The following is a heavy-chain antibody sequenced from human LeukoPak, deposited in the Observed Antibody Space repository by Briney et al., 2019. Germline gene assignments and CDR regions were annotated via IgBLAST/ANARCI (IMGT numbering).Heavy chain of an antibody. V-gene: IGHV3-20*04. D-gene: IGHD6-19*01. J-gene: IGHJ4*02. Sequence: GGSLRLSCAASGFTFDDYGMSWVRQAPGKGLEWVSGINWNGGSTGYADSVKGRFTISRDNAKNSLYLQMNSLRAEDTATYYCAKDLKAGVAGTSQFDNWGQGTLVTVSS. CDR3: AKDLKAGVAGTSQFDN. CDR1: GFTFDDYG. CDR2: INWNGGST.